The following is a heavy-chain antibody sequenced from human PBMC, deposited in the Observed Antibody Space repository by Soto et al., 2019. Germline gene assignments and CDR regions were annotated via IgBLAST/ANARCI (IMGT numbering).Heavy chain of an antibody. J-gene: IGHJ4*02. CDR1: GGSISSYY. D-gene: IGHD4-17*01. CDR3: ARGYGDSTTLDY. CDR2: IYYSGST. Sequence: SETLSLTCTVSGGSISSYYWSWIRQPPGKGLEWIGYIYYSGSTNYNPSLKSRVTISVDTSKNQFSLKLSSVTAADTAVYYCARGYGDSTTLDYWGQGTLVTVSS. V-gene: IGHV4-59*08.